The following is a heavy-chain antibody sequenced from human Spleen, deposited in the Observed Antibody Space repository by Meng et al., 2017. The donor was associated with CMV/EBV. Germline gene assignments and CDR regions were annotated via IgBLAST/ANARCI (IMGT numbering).Heavy chain of an antibody. CDR3: ARLGILMVYAGGIDY. CDR1: GYSFTNYW. V-gene: IGHV5-51*01. Sequence: KVSCKASGYSFTNYWIGWVRQMPGKGLEWMGLIYPDDPDTRYSPSFQGQVTISADRSVSTAYLQWSSLKASDTAIYYCARLGILMVYAGGIDYWGQGTLVTVSS. J-gene: IGHJ4*02. CDR2: IYPDDPDT. D-gene: IGHD2-8*01.